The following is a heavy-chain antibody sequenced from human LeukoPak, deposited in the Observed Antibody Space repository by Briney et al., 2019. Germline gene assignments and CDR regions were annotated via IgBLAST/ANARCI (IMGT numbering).Heavy chain of an antibody. V-gene: IGHV3-53*01. Sequence: GGSLRLSCAVSGFTFSTYSMNWVRQAPGKGLEWVSLTYSGGTTNYADSVKGRFTISRDNSKNTLYLQMNSLRVEDTAVYYCATKRGYNYGLDYWGQGTLVTVSS. CDR3: ATKRGYNYGLDY. D-gene: IGHD5-18*01. J-gene: IGHJ4*02. CDR2: TYSGGTT. CDR1: GFTFSTYS.